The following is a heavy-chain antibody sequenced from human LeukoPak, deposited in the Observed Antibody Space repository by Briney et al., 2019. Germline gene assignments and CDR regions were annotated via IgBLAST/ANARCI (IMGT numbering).Heavy chain of an antibody. J-gene: IGHJ4*02. V-gene: IGHV1-46*01. CDR1: GYTFTGYY. D-gene: IGHD2-2*02. CDR2: INPSGGST. Sequence: ASVKVSCKASGYTFTGYYMHWVRQAPGQGLEWMGIINPSGGSTSYAQKFQGRVTMTRDTSTSTVYMDLSSLRSEDTAVYYCAREPRYCSSTTCYKWDYWGQGTLVTVSS. CDR3: AREPRYCSSTTCYKWDY.